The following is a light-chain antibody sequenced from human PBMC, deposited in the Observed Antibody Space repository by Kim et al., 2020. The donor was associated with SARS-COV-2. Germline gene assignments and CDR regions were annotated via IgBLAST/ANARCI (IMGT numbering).Light chain of an antibody. CDR2: DVS. J-gene: IGLJ3*02. Sequence: GQSVTISCTGTSSDGGGYKFVSWYQQHPGKAPKLMIYDVSERPSGVPDRFSGSKSGNTASLTISGLQPEDEADYYCCLYAGNYIWVFGGGTQLTVL. CDR3: CLYAGNYIWV. CDR1: SSDGGGYKF. V-gene: IGLV2-11*01.